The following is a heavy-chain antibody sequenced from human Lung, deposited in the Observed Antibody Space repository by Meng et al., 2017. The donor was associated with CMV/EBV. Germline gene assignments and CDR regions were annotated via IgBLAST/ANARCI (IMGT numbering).Heavy chain of an antibody. Sequence: EVQLVESGGGLVKPGGSLRLSCAASGITFNTYSMNWVRQPPGKGLEWVATISSRSTYIYYADLGKGRFTISRDNVQNFLYLQMNSLSAEDTAVYYCATESPGFSSSFDNWDQGTLGTVDS. D-gene: IGHD6-19*01. CDR2: ISSRSTYI. V-gene: IGHV3-21*01. CDR3: ATESPGFSSSFDN. J-gene: IGHJ4*02. CDR1: GITFNTYS.